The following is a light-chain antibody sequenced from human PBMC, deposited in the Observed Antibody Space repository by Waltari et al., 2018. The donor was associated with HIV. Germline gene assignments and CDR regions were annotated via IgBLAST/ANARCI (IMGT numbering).Light chain of an antibody. CDR2: EVN. J-gene: IGLJ2*01. Sequence: QSALTQPPSASGSPGQSVTISCTGTSSAVGGFDYVSWYHQQPPKAPKLILYEVNRRPAGVPYRFSGSKSGNTASLTVSGLQPEDEGDYYCSSYKDANDVVFGGGTKLTVL. CDR3: SSYKDANDVV. CDR1: SSAVGGFDY. V-gene: IGLV2-8*01.